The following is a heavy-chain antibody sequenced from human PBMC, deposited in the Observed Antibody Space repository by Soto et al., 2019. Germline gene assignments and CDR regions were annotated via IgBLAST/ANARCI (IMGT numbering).Heavy chain of an antibody. V-gene: IGHV4-39*01. CDR3: ARHKDTSSRYLLPDF. CDR2: IYYSGNA. J-gene: IGHJ4*02. D-gene: IGHD6-13*01. CDR1: GGSISSRSYY. Sequence: SETLSLSCTVSGGSISSRSYYWGWIRQPPGKGLEWIGSIYYSGNAYYNPSLKSRVAVSVDTSKNQFSLKVTSVTATDTAVYYCARHKDTSSRYLLPDFWGQGTLVTVSS.